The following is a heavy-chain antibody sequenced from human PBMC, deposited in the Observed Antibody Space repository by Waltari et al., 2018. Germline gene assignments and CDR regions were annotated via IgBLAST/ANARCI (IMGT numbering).Heavy chain of an antibody. Sequence: QVQRVESGGGGVQPGGSGRLACAASGFTFSSYVRQWVRQGAVTGLVWVAFLAYDASNTYSAASVMGRFTISRDYSKNTLYLQLTILRAEDTAVYYCAKRGGGTPPRYYYYMAVWGKGPTVTISS. J-gene: IGHJ6*03. D-gene: IGHD1-1*01. CDR1: GFTFSSYV. V-gene: IGHV3-30*02. CDR2: LAYDASNT. CDR3: AKRGGGTPPRYYYYMAV.